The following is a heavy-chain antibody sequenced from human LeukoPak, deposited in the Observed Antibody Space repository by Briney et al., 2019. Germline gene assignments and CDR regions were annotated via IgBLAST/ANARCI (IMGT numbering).Heavy chain of an antibody. CDR3: ARGGYYYDSSGYYYSDY. CDR2: ISTYDGNT. D-gene: IGHD3-22*01. Sequence: GASVKVSCKASGYTFTSTAISWVRQVPGQGLEWMGWISTYDGNTNYAQKLQGRVTMTTDTSTSTAFMELRSLRSDDTAVYYCARGGYYYDSSGYYYSDYWGQGTLVTVSS. J-gene: IGHJ4*02. V-gene: IGHV1-18*01. CDR1: GYTFTSTA.